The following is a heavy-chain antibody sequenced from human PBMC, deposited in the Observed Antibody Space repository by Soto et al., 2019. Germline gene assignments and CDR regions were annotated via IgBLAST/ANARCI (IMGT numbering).Heavy chain of an antibody. CDR3: ARFAKEENPKVGSWYYFDY. J-gene: IGHJ4*02. Sequence: SKTLSLTCTVSGGSISSGGYFWSWVRQHPGKGLEWIGNIYYSGRTYYNPSLKSRVTISVDTSKNQFSLNLSSVTAADTAVYYCARFAKEENPKVGSWYYFDYWGQGTRVTVS. CDR1: GGSISSGGYF. V-gene: IGHV4-31*03. CDR2: IYYSGRT. D-gene: IGHD6-13*01.